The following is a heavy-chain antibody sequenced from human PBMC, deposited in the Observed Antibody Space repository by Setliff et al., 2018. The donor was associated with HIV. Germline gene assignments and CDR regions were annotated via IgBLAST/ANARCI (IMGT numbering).Heavy chain of an antibody. CDR3: ARSLVPSGYYYGRHAFDI. V-gene: IGHV4-59*08. J-gene: IGHJ3*02. CDR2: IYYSGNT. Sequence: PSETLSLTCSVSGASIRGHYWSWIRQSPGKGLEWIGNIYYSGNTNYNPSFKSRVTISVDTSKNQFSLSVNSVTAADTAVYYCARSLVPSGYYYGRHAFDIWGQGTKVTVSS. D-gene: IGHD3-22*01. CDR1: GASIRGHY.